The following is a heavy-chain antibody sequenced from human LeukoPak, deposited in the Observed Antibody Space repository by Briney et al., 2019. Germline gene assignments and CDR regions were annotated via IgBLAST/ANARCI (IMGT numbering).Heavy chain of an antibody. V-gene: IGHV1-18*01. Sequence: GESLKISCKGSGYTFTSYGISWVRQAPGQGLEWMGWISAYNGNTNYAQKLQGRVTMTTDTSTSTAYMELRSLRSDDTAVYYCARDQGDGYNHGEYFDYWGQGTLVTVSS. J-gene: IGHJ4*02. CDR2: ISAYNGNT. CDR1: GYTFTSYG. CDR3: ARDQGDGYNHGEYFDY. D-gene: IGHD5-24*01.